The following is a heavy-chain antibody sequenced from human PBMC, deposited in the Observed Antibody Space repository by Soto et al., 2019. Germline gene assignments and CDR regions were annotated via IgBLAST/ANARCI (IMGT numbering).Heavy chain of an antibody. D-gene: IGHD3-10*01. CDR2: IIPVFGTT. J-gene: IGHJ4*02. Sequence: QVQLVQSGAELKKPGSSVKVSCKASGDTFSGYPINWVRQAPGEGLEWMGRIIPVFGTTNDAQRFEGRVTFTADDSTNTAYLELRGPLSEDTAVYYCARGGGFGELKYWGPGTLVTVSS. V-gene: IGHV1-69*18. CDR1: GDTFSGYP. CDR3: ARGGGFGELKY.